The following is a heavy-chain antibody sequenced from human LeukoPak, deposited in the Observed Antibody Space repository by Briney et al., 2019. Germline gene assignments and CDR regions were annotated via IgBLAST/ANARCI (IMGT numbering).Heavy chain of an antibody. Sequence: PGGSLRLSCAASGFIFSRYWMHWVRQAPGKGLVWVSRINSDGSSTSCADSVKGRFTISRDNAKNTLYLQMNSLRAEDTAVYYCARDQRDTAMSLYYFDYWGQGTLVTVSS. J-gene: IGHJ4*02. D-gene: IGHD5-18*01. CDR3: ARDQRDTAMSLYYFDY. CDR2: INSDGSST. V-gene: IGHV3-74*01. CDR1: GFIFSRYW.